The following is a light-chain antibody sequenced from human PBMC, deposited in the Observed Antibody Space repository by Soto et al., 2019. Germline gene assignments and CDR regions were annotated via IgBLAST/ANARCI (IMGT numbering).Light chain of an antibody. J-gene: IGLJ3*02. Sequence: QSVLTQPPSAPGSPGQSVTISCTGTSSDVGGYNYVSCYQQHPGKAPKLMIYDVSKRPSGVPDRFSGSKSGNTASLTVSGLQAEDEADYYCSSYAGSNNWVFGGGTKVTVL. V-gene: IGLV2-8*01. CDR3: SSYAGSNNWV. CDR1: SSDVGGYNY. CDR2: DVS.